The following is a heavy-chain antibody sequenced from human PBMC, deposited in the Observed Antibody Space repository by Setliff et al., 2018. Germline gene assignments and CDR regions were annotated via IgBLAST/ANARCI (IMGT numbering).Heavy chain of an antibody. CDR1: GGTFSSYA. Sequence: SVKVSCKASGGTFSSYAISWVRQAPGQGLEWMGGILPIFGTANYAQKFQGRVTITADESTSTAYMELSSLRSEDTAVYYCARDHGGSYHYYYYYMDVWGKGTTVTVSS. CDR2: ILPIFGTA. D-gene: IGHD1-26*01. CDR3: ARDHGGSYHYYYYYMDV. J-gene: IGHJ6*03. V-gene: IGHV1-69*13.